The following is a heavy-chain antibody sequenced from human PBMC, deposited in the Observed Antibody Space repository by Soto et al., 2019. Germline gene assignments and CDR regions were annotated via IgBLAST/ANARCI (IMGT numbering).Heavy chain of an antibody. J-gene: IGHJ4*01. V-gene: IGHV3-15*07. CDR1: GVTFSNAW. D-gene: IGHD1-26*01. Sequence: GGSLRLSCAASGVTFSNAWINWVRQAPEKGLEWVGRIKSKTDGGTPDYAAPVKGRFAISRDDSKNMVYLQMNSLKTEDTGIYYCTTDSYSSIIIVRFDYWGHGTLVTVSS. CDR2: IKSKTDGGTP. CDR3: TTDSYSSIIIVRFDY.